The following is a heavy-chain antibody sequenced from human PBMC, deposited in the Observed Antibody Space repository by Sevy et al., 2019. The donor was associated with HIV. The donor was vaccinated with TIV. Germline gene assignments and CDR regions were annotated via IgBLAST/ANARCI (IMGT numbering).Heavy chain of an antibody. CDR1: GGSFSGYY. CDR3: ARPPPIVVVPGAPSWFDP. D-gene: IGHD2-2*01. Sequence: SETLSLTCAVHGGSFSGYYWNWIRQPPGKGLEWIGEINHSGSTNYNPSLKSRVTISVDTSKNQFSLKLSSVTAADTAVYYCARPPPIVVVPGAPSWFDPWGQGTLVTVSS. V-gene: IGHV4-34*01. CDR2: INHSGST. J-gene: IGHJ5*02.